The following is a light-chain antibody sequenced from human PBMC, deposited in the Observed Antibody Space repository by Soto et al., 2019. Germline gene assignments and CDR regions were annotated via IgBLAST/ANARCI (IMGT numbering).Light chain of an antibody. V-gene: IGLV2-14*01. CDR1: TSNIGRNF. CDR2: EVS. Sequence: QSVLTQPPSASGTPGQRVTISCSGSTSNIGRNFVYWYQQHPGKAPKLMIYEVSNRPSGVSNRFSGSKSGNTASLTISGLQAEDEADYYCSSYTSSSTLGVVFGGGTKLTVL. CDR3: SSYTSSSTLGVV. J-gene: IGLJ2*01.